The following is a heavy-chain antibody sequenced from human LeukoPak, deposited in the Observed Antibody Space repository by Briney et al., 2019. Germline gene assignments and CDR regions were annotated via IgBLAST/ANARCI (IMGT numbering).Heavy chain of an antibody. CDR2: ISYDGSNK. V-gene: IGHV3-30*03. CDR3: ARVYLSQQLVPGLDY. J-gene: IGHJ4*02. CDR1: GFTFGSYG. Sequence: GRSLRLSCAASGFTFGSYGMHWVRQAPGKGLEWVAVISYDGSNKYYADSVKGRFTISRDNAKNSLYLQMNSLRAEDTALYYCARVYLSQQLVPGLDYWGQGTLVTVSS. D-gene: IGHD6-13*01.